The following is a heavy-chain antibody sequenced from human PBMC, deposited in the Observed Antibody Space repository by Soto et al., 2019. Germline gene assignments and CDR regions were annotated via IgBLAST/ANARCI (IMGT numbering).Heavy chain of an antibody. D-gene: IGHD3-3*01. CDR3: ARGAGGDITIFGVFIKGYMDV. V-gene: IGHV4-59*01. Sequence: SETLSLTCTVSGASISSYYWSWTRQPPGKGLEWIGYIYYSGSTNYNPSLKSRVTISVDTSKNQFSLKLSSVTAADAAVYYCARGAGGDITIFGVFIKGYMDVWGKGTTVTVSS. CDR1: GASISSYY. J-gene: IGHJ6*03. CDR2: IYYSGST.